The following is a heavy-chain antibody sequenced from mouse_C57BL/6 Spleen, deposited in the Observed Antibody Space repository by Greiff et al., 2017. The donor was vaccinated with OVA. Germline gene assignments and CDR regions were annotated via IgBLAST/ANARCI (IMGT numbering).Heavy chain of an antibody. Sequence: DVQLQESGAELVRPGASVKLSCTASGFNIKDYYMHWVKQRPAQGLEWIGRIDPADGDTEYAPKFQGKATMTADTSSNTAYLQLSSLTSEDTAVYYCTTGGYDKGFAGWGQRTLVSVSA. J-gene: IGHJ3*01. CDR3: TTGGYDKGFAG. V-gene: IGHV14-1*01. CDR1: GFNIKDYY. D-gene: IGHD2-2*01. CDR2: IDPADGDT.